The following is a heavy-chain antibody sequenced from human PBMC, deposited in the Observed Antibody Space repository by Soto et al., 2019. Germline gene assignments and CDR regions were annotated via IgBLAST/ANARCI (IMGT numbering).Heavy chain of an antibody. CDR2: LYYSGST. J-gene: IGHJ4*02. Sequence: PSETLSLTCTVSGGSISSSSYYWGWIRQPPGKGLEWIGSLYYSGSTYYNPSLKSRVTISVDTSKNQFSLKLSSVTAADTAVYYCVGSGYYLFAYWGQGTLVPVSS. CDR3: VGSGYYLFAY. D-gene: IGHD3-22*01. V-gene: IGHV4-39*01. CDR1: GGSISSSSYY.